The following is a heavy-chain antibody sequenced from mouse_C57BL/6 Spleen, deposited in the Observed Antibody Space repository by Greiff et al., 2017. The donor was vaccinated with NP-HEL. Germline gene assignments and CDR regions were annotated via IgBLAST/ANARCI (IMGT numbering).Heavy chain of an antibody. J-gene: IGHJ4*01. D-gene: IGHD2-1*01. Sequence: QVQLQQPGAELVKPGASVKLSCKASGYTFTSYWMHWVKQRPGQGLEWIGMIHPNSGSTNYNEKFKSKATLTVDKSSSTAYMQLSSLTSEDSAVYYCERRPMVTTLYYYAMDYWGQGTSVTVSS. V-gene: IGHV1-64*01. CDR2: IHPNSGST. CDR3: ERRPMVTTLYYYAMDY. CDR1: GYTFTSYW.